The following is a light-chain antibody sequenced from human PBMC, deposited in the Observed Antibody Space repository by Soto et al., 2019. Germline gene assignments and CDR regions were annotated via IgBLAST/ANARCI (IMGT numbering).Light chain of an antibody. CDR3: QEYNNWPRT. J-gene: IGKJ1*01. Sequence: EIVMTQSPATLSVSPGERATLSCRASQSVSSNLAWYQQKPGQAPRLLIYCASTRATAIRARFSGSRSGTEFTLTISRLQAEDFAVYYCQEYNNWPRTFGQGTKVEIK. V-gene: IGKV3-15*01. CDR2: CAS. CDR1: QSVSSN.